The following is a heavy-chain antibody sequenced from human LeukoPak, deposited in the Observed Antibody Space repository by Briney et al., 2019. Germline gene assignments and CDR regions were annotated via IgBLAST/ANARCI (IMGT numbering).Heavy chain of an antibody. D-gene: IGHD2-2*01. Sequence: SETLSLTCTVSGGSINSNYWSWIRQPPGKGLEWIGYIYYSGSPNYNPSPKSRVTISVDTSKNQFSLKLSSVTAADTAVYYCARNLGYCSSATCYPWFAPWGQGTLVTVAS. CDR2: IYYSGSP. J-gene: IGHJ5*02. V-gene: IGHV4-59*01. CDR1: GGSINSNY. CDR3: ARNLGYCSSATCYPWFAP.